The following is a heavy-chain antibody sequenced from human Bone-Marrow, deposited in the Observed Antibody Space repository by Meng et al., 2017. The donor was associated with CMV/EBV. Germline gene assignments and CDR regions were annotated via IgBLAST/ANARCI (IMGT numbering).Heavy chain of an antibody. Sequence: GGSLRLSCAASGFTFSSYSMNWVRQAPGKGLEWVSYISSSSSTIYYADSVKGRFTISRDNSKNTLYLQMNSLRAEDSAVYYCAREKNTSSRDDYYYYGMDVWGQGTTDTVSS. CDR1: GFTFSSYS. V-gene: IGHV3-48*01. J-gene: IGHJ6*02. D-gene: IGHD6-6*01. CDR3: AREKNTSSRDDYYYYGMDV. CDR2: ISSSSSTI.